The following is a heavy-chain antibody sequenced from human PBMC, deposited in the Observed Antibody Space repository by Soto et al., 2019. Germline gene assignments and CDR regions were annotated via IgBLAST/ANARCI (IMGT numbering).Heavy chain of an antibody. D-gene: IGHD3-10*02. V-gene: IGHV1-69*01. J-gene: IGHJ4*02. Sequence: QVQLVQSGAEVKKPGSSVKVSCKASGGTFSSYAISWVRQAPGQGLEWMGGIIPIFGTANYAQKFQGRVTITAAESTSTAYMELSRQRSEATAVYYCEREGKDGYNVRGSPYYFDYWGQGTLVTVSS. CDR1: GGTFSSYA. CDR2: IIPIFGTA. CDR3: EREGKDGYNVRGSPYYFDY.